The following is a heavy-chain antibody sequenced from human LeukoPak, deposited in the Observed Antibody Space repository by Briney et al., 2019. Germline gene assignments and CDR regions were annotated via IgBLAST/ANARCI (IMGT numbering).Heavy chain of an antibody. CDR1: GGSNY. D-gene: IGHD2-21*02. CDR2: IYYSGST. CDR3: ATSIVVVTAPWAGMDV. Sequence: SETLSLTCTVSGGSNYWSWIRQPPGKGLEWIGYIYYSGSTNYNPSLKSRVTISVDTSKNQFSLKLSSVTAADTAVYYCATSIVVVTAPWAGMDVWGQGTTVTVSS. V-gene: IGHV4-59*08. J-gene: IGHJ6*02.